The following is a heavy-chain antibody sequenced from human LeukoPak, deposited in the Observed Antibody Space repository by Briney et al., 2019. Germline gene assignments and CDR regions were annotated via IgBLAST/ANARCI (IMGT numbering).Heavy chain of an antibody. CDR2: ISGDAHST. CDR1: GFTFRDFA. J-gene: IGHJ4*02. CDR3: VKDAPLPFDF. V-gene: IGHV3-23*01. Sequence: PGGSLRLSCAASGFTFRDFAMSWVRQAPGKGLEWVSAISGDAHSTYYADSLKGRFTISRDNSKNTLHLQMNSLRAADTATYFCVKDAPLPFDFWGQGALVIVSS.